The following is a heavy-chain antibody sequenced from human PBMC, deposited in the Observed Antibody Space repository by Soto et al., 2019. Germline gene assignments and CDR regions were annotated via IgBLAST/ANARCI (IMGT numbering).Heavy chain of an antibody. CDR1: GGTFSSYA. V-gene: IGHV1-69*06. Sequence: QVQLVQSGAEVKKPGSSVKVSCKASGGTFSSYAISWVRQAPGQGPEWMGGIIPILKTADYAQKFQGRVTITGDNPMTTTHREWGSLRSEDPAVYYCTGEGGGYGGNSIVWGQGTLVTVSS. D-gene: IGHD2-21*02. J-gene: IGHJ4*02. CDR2: IIPILKTA. CDR3: TGEGGGYGGNSIV.